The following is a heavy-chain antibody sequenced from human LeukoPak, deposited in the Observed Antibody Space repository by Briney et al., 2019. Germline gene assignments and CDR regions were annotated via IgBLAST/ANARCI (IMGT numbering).Heavy chain of an antibody. CDR1: GFTFDDYA. Sequence: PGGSLRLSCAASGFTFDDYAMHWVWQAPGPGLERVSGVSWYNGSIGYEDSAKGRFTISRDNAKISLYLQMNSLRAEDMSLYYCAKDILRIHGSGSSYMDVWAKGPRSPSS. V-gene: IGHV3-9*03. D-gene: IGHD1-26*01. CDR2: VSWYNGSI. CDR3: AKDILRIHGSGSSYMDV. J-gene: IGHJ6*03.